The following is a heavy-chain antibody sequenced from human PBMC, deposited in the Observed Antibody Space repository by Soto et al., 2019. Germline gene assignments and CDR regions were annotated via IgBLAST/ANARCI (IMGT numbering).Heavy chain of an antibody. CDR2: INPNSGGT. Sequence: QVQLVQSGAEVKKPGASVKVSCKASGYTFTDYYIHWVRQAPGQGLECMAWINPNSGGTDYAQKFQGGVTVTRDTSISTAYMELTRLRSDDTAVYYCASLGGIAAAGFGYWGQGTLVTVSS. CDR1: GYTFTDYY. J-gene: IGHJ4*02. D-gene: IGHD6-13*01. V-gene: IGHV1-2*02. CDR3: ASLGGIAAAGFGY.